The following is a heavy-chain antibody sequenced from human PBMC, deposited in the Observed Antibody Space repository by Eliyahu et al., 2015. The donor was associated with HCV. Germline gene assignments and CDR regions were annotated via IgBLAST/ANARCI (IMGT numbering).Heavy chain of an antibody. CDR3: ARRGGRQLVPRWFDP. CDR1: GGSISSSSYY. D-gene: IGHD6-6*01. J-gene: IGHJ5*02. V-gene: IGHV4-39*01. CDR2: IYYSGST. Sequence: QLQLQESGPGLVKPSETLSLTCTVSGGSISSSSYYWGWXRQPPGQGLEWIGSIYYSGSTYYNPSLKSRVTISVDTSKNQFSLKLSSVTAADTAVYYCARRGGRQLVPRWFDPWGQGTLVTVSS.